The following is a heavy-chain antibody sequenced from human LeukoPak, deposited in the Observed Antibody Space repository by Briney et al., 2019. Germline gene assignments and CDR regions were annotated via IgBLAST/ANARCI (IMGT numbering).Heavy chain of an antibody. CDR1: GFTFSSYG. V-gene: IGHV3-30*18. J-gene: IGHJ1*01. CDR2: ISYDGSNK. D-gene: IGHD3-22*01. Sequence: GGSLRLSCAASGFTFSSYGMHWVRQAPGKGLEWVAVISYDGSNKCYADSVKGRFTISRDNSKNTLYLQMNSLRAEDTAVYYCAKDGHYYDSSRYFQHWGQGTLVTVSS. CDR3: AKDGHYYDSSRYFQH.